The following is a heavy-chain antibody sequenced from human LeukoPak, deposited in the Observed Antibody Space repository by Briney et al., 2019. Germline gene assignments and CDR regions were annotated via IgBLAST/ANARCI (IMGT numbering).Heavy chain of an antibody. CDR2: IYSGGST. D-gene: IGHD2/OR15-2a*01. J-gene: IGHJ4*02. V-gene: IGHV3-66*01. Sequence: GGSLRLSCAASGFTVSSNYMSWVRQAPGKGLEWVSVIYSGGSTYYADSVKGRFTISRDNSKNTLYLQMNSLRAEDTAVYYCARAPTKYYSSLYFDYWGQGTLVTVSS. CDR3: ARAPTKYYSSLYFDY. CDR1: GFTVSSNY.